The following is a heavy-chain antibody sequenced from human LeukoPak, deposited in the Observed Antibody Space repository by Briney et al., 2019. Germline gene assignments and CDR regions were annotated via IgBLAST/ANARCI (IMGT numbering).Heavy chain of an antibody. V-gene: IGHV1-46*01. D-gene: IGHD3-10*01. J-gene: IGHJ4*02. CDR3: SAVVVRGVITLDY. CDR2: INPSGGST. Sequence: ASVKVSCKASGYAFTSYYMHWVRQAPGQGLEWMGIINPSGGSTSYAQKFQGRVTMTRDTSTSTVYMELSSLRSEDTAVYYCSAVVVRGVITLDYWGQGTLVTVSS. CDR1: GYAFTSYY.